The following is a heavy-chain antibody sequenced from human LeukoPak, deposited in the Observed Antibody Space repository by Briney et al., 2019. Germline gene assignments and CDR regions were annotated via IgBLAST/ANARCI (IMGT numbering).Heavy chain of an antibody. Sequence: PGGSLRLSCAASGFTFSDSYMTWVRQAPGKGVEWVAYISGSGHDINYSDSVKGRFTISRDNAKNSLYPQMSSLRVEETAVYYCTRDPRHFDSCGQGTLVTVSS. J-gene: IGHJ5*01. CDR3: TRDPRHFDS. V-gene: IGHV3-11*04. CDR1: GFTFSDSY. D-gene: IGHD6-6*01. CDR2: ISGSGHDI.